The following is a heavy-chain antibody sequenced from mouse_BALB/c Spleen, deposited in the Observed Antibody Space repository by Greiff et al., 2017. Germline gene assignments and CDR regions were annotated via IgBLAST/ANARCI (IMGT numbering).Heavy chain of an antibody. CDR2: IYPGSGST. D-gene: IGHD1-1*01. CDR3: AREGIYYGSSTFAY. V-gene: IGHV1-55*01. J-gene: IGHJ3*01. CDR1: GYNFTSYW. Sequence: QVQLQQPGAELVKPGTSVKLSCKASGYNFTSYWINWVKLRPGQGLEWIGDIYPGSGSTNYNEKFKSKATLTVDTSSSTAYMQLSSLASEDSALYYCAREGIYYGSSTFAYWGQGTLVTVSA.